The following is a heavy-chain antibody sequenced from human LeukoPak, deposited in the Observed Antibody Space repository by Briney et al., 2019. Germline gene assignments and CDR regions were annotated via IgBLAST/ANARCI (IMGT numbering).Heavy chain of an antibody. CDR1: GFTFSSYS. CDR3: ARDGSSTGNFDY. CDR2: ISSSSSYI. D-gene: IGHD2-2*01. V-gene: IGHV3-21*01. Sequence: GGSLRLSCAASGFTFSSYSMNWVRQAPGKGLEWVSSISSSSSYIYYADSVKGRFPISRDNAKNSLYLQMNSLRAEDTAVYYCARDGSSTGNFDYRGPGTLVTVSS. J-gene: IGHJ4*02.